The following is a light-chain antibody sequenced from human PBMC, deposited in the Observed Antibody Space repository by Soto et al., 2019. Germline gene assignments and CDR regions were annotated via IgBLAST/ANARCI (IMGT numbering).Light chain of an antibody. V-gene: IGKV3-15*01. CDR2: SAS. J-gene: IGKJ5*01. CDR1: QSVSSS. CDR3: QQYNNWPPIT. Sequence: ETVMTQSPATLSVSPGERATLSCRASQSVSSSLAWYQQKPGQAPRLLIYSASTRATGIPARFSGSGSGTEFTLTISSPQSEDFAVYYCQQYNNWPPITFGQGTRLEIK.